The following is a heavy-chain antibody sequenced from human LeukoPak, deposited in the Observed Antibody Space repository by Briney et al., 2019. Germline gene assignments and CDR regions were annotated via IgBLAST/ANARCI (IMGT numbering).Heavy chain of an antibody. CDR3: AKDLGYSGYDPLDY. J-gene: IGHJ4*02. CDR1: GFTFSSYN. CDR2: ISGSGRSK. D-gene: IGHD5-12*01. V-gene: IGHV3-23*01. Sequence: PGGSLRLSCAASGFTFSSYNMHWVRQAPGKGLEWVSAISGSGRSKYYADSVKSRFTISRDNSKNTLYLQMNSLRAEDTAVYYCAKDLGYSGYDPLDYWGQGTLVTVSS.